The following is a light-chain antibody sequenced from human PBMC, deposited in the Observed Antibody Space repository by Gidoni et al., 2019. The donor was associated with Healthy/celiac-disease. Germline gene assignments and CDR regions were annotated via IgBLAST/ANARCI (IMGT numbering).Light chain of an antibody. V-gene: IGKV1-27*01. CDR1: QGISNH. J-gene: IGKJ2*01. Sequence: DIQMTQSPFSLSASVGDRVAITCRASQGISNHLAWYQQKPGKVPKLLIYAASTLQSGVPSRVSGSGSETDFTLTISSLQPEDVATYYCQWYNSAPYTFGQGTRLEI. CDR3: QWYNSAPYT. CDR2: AAS.